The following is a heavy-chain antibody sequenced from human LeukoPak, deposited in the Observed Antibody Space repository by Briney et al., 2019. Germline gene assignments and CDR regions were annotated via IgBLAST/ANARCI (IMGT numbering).Heavy chain of an antibody. CDR1: GFTFSTYS. CDR3: ARDEAVVAATFGVYYDSSGYFDY. Sequence: GGSLRLSCAASGFTFSTYSMNWVRQAPGKGLEWISYISNSSNTIYYADSVKGRFTISRDNAKNSLFLQMNSLRAEDTAVYYCARDEAVVAATFGVYYDSSGYFDYWGQGTLVTVSS. CDR2: ISNSSNTI. V-gene: IGHV3-48*01. D-gene: IGHD3-22*01. J-gene: IGHJ4*02.